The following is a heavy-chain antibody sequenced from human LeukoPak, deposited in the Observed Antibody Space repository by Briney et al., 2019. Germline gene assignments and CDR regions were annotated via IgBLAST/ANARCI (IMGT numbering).Heavy chain of an antibody. V-gene: IGHV4-4*07. CDR1: GGSITSDY. CDR3: SRGGANDL. CDR2: IFTSGST. Sequence: SETLSLTCTVSGGSITSDYWSWIRQPAGKGLEWIGRIFTSGSTSYNPSLKSRVTMALDTSKNQFSLKLSSVTAADTAVYFCSRGGANDLWGQGTLVTVSS. J-gene: IGHJ5*02. D-gene: IGHD4/OR15-4a*01.